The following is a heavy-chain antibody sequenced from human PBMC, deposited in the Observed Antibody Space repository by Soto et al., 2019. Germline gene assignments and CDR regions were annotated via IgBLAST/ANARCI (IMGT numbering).Heavy chain of an antibody. CDR1: GYSFTSLD. V-gene: IGHV1-8*01. CDR3: ARGVSAGVDY. J-gene: IGHJ4*02. Sequence: QVQLVQSGAEVREPGASVKVSCTASGYSFTSLDINWVRQTAGQGLEWMGWMQPSTGRTGYAQKFQGRVTMTRDTSITTAYMELTTLTSDDTAFYYCARGVSAGVDYWGQGTLVTVSS. CDR2: MQPSTGRT. D-gene: IGHD1-26*01.